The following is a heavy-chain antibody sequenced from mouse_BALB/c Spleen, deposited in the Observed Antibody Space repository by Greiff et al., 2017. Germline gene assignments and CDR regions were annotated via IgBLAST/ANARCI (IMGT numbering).Heavy chain of an antibody. V-gene: IGHV3-6*02. CDR3: AILYYDYDGGAMDY. Sequence: EVQLQESGPGLVKPSQSLSLTCSVTGYSITSGYYWNWIRQFPGNQLEWMGYISYDGSNNYNPSLKNRISITRDTSKNQFFLKLNSVTTEDTATYYCAILYYDYDGGAMDYWGQGTSVTVSS. CDR2: ISYDGSN. D-gene: IGHD2-4*01. J-gene: IGHJ4*01. CDR1: GYSITSGYY.